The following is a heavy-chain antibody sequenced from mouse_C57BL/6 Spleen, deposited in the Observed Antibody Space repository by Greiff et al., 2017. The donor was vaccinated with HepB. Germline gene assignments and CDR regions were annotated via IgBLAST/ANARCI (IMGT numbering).Heavy chain of an antibody. CDR3: LTGAFYY. Sequence: QVQLQQSGAELVKPGASVKISCKASGYTFTDYGIIWVKQRPGPGLEWIGKIGPGIGSTYYNEKFKGKATLTADTDSSTAYMQLSSPTSEDSAVYFCLTGAFYYWGQGTTLTVSS. J-gene: IGHJ2*01. CDR1: GYTFTDYG. CDR2: IGPGIGST. D-gene: IGHD4-1*01. V-gene: IGHV1-77*01.